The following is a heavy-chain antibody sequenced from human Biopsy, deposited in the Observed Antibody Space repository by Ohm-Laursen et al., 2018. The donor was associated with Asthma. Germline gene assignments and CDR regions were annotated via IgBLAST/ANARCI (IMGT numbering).Heavy chain of an antibody. J-gene: IGHJ6*02. Sequence: LSCAATGFTFGTFGMNWVHQTPGKGLEWLGDTHPSGYTNDNPSLSTRLTLSVDTSKNQFALRLTSVCAADTAVYYCARGSSSRLSQWELLVSGGKRAHSYYGMDVWGQGTTVTVSS. V-gene: IGHV4-34*01. CDR2: THPSGYT. CDR1: GFTFGTFG. D-gene: IGHD1-26*01. CDR3: ARGSSSRLSQWELLVSGGKRAHSYYGMDV.